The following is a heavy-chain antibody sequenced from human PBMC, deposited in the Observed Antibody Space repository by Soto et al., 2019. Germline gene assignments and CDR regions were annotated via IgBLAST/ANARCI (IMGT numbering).Heavy chain of an antibody. Sequence: QVQLVQSGAEVKKPGSSVKVSCKASGGTFSSYTISWVRQAPGQGLEWMGRIIPILGIANYAQKFQGRVTITADKSTSTAYMELSSLRSEDTVVYYWAGGSLGYMEVWGKGTTVTVSS. J-gene: IGHJ6*03. D-gene: IGHD7-27*01. CDR1: GGTFSSYT. CDR2: IIPILGIA. CDR3: AGGSLGYMEV. V-gene: IGHV1-69*02.